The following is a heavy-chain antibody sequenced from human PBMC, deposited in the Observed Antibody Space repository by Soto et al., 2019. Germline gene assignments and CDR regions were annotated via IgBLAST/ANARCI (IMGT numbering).Heavy chain of an antibody. Sequence: SETLSLTCTVSGGSMTPYYWTWIRQSPGKGLEWIGYISFNGTTDYNPSLKSRLTMSVDTSKNQFSMKLSSVSAADTAVYYRASHDYTHYGMDGWGQGTTVTVSS. D-gene: IGHD3-16*01. CDR2: ISFNGTT. V-gene: IGHV4-59*01. CDR1: GGSMTPYY. J-gene: IGHJ6*02. CDR3: ASHDYTHYGMDG.